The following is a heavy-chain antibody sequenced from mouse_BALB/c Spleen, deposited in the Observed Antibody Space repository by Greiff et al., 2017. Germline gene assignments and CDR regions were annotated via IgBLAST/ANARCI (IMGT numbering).Heavy chain of an antibody. V-gene: IGHV2-9*02. J-gene: IGHJ1*01. CDR1: GFSLTSYG. CDR2: IWAGGST. CDR3: AREAYYGNWYFDV. Sequence: VKLMESGPGLVAPSQSLSITCTVSGFSLTSYGVHWVRQPPGKGLEWLGVIWAGGSTNYNSALMSRLSISKDNSKSQVFLKMNSLQTDDTAMYYCAREAYYGNWYFDVWGAGTTVTVSS. D-gene: IGHD2-10*01.